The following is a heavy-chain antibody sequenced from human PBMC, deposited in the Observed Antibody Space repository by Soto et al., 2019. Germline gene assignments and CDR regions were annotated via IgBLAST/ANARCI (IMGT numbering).Heavy chain of an antibody. J-gene: IGHJ4*02. V-gene: IGHV4-34*01. CDR3: ARGNRGGPYYDYIWGSYRYPYFDY. Sequence: SETLSLTCAVYGGSFSGYYWSWIRQPPGKGLEWIGEINHSGSTNYNPSLKSRVTISVDTSKNQFSLKLSSVTAADTAVYYCARGNRGGPYYDYIWGSYRYPYFDYWGQGTLVTVSS. D-gene: IGHD3-16*02. CDR2: INHSGST. CDR1: GGSFSGYY.